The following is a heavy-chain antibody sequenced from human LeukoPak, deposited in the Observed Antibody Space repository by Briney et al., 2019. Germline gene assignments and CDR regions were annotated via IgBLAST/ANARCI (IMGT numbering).Heavy chain of an antibody. CDR2: IYYSGST. D-gene: IGHD2-15*01. CDR1: GGSISSSSYY. CDR3: AREGVQEVVVVVAASNWFDP. Sequence: SETLSLTCTVSGGSISSSSYYWGWIRQPPGKGLEWNGSIYYSGSTYYNPSLKSRVTISVDTSKNQFPLKLSSVTAADTAVYYCAREGVQEVVVVVAASNWFDPWGQGTLVTVSS. V-gene: IGHV4-39*06. J-gene: IGHJ5*02.